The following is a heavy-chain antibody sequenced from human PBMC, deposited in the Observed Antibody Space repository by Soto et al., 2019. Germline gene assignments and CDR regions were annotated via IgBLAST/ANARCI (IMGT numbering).Heavy chain of an antibody. CDR1: GLAFRSYA. J-gene: IGHJ4*02. V-gene: IGHV3-23*01. Sequence: EVHLLESGGGLVQPGGSLRLSCAASGLAFRSYAMSWVRQAPGKGLEWVSAISGFTGRTYYADSVKGRFTISRDNSKNTLDLHMNSLRAEDTAVYYCVKAVGVEVVDVARIYYYYLDYWGQGAPVTVSS. D-gene: IGHD1-26*01. CDR3: VKAVGVEVVDVARIYYYYLDY. CDR2: ISGFTGRT.